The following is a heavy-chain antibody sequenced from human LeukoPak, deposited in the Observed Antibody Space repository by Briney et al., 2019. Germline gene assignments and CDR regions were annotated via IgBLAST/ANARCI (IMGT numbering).Heavy chain of an antibody. V-gene: IGHV1-8*01. CDR3: ARVLTWSTSCYLGY. J-gene: IGHJ4*02. Sequence: ASVKVSCKASGYTFTSYDINWVRQATGQGLEWMGWMNPNSGNTGCAQKFQGRVTMTRNTSISTAYMELSSLRSEDTAVYYCARVLTWSTSCYLGYWGQGTLVTVSS. CDR1: GYTFTSYD. D-gene: IGHD2-2*01. CDR2: MNPNSGNT.